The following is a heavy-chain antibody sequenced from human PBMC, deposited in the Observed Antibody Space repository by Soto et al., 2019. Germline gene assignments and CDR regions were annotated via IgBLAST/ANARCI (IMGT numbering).Heavy chain of an antibody. V-gene: IGHV1-2*02. CDR2: INPNSGGT. CDR3: ARGHSIAAAGMVWFDP. Sequence: ASVKVSCKASGYTFTGYYMHWVRQAPGQGLEWMGWINPNSGGTNYAQKFQGRVTMTRDTSISTAYMELIRLGSDDTAVYSCARGHSIAAAGMVWFDPWGQGTLVTVSS. J-gene: IGHJ5*02. CDR1: GYTFTGYY. D-gene: IGHD6-13*01.